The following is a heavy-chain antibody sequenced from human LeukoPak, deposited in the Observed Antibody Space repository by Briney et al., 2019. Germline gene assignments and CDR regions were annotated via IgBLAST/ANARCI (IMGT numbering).Heavy chain of an antibody. D-gene: IGHD4-17*01. V-gene: IGHV1-2*02. CDR3: ARGPYGDYFNWFDP. CDR2: INPNSGGT. Sequence: ASVKVSCTASGYTFTGYYMHWVRQAPGQGLEWMGWINPNSGGTNYAQKFQGRVTMTRDTSISTAYMELSRLRSDDTAVYYCARGPYGDYFNWFDPWGQGTLVTVSS. CDR1: GYTFTGYY. J-gene: IGHJ5*02.